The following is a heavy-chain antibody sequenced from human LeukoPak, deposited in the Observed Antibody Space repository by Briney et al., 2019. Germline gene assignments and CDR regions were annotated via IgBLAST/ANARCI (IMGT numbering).Heavy chain of an antibody. CDR2: IYHSGST. CDR1: GGSISSNNW. CDR3: ARDREYCSGGNCYSFSY. D-gene: IGHD2-15*01. J-gene: IGHJ4*02. V-gene: IGHV4-4*02. Sequence: SETLSLTCVVSGGSISSNNWWSWVRQSPGKGLEWIGEIYHSGSTNYNPSLKSRVTISVDKSKNRFSLWLSSVTAADTAVYYCARDREYCSGGNCYSFSYWGQGTLVTVSS.